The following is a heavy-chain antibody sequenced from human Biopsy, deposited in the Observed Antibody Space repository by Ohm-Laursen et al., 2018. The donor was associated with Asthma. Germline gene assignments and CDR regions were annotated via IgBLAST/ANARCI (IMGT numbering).Heavy chain of an antibody. D-gene: IGHD1-26*01. CDR3: AKEVFPGWELRRGPDS. CDR2: ISFDGTNR. Sequence: SLRLSCSASGFTFRNFGMHWVRQAPGKGLDWVAVISFDGTNRNYTDSVKGRFTISRDNSRNTLHLEMNSLRAEDTAVYFCAKEVFPGWELRRGPDSWGQGTLVTVSS. CDR1: GFTFRNFG. V-gene: IGHV3-30*18. J-gene: IGHJ4*02.